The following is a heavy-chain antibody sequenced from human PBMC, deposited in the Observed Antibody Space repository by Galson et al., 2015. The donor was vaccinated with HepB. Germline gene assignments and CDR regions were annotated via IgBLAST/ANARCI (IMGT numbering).Heavy chain of an antibody. V-gene: IGHV3-33*06. D-gene: IGHD3-10*01. CDR1: GFTFSSYG. CDR3: AKDSPGRAFDI. J-gene: IGHJ3*02. CDR2: IWYDGSNK. Sequence: SLRLSCAASGFTFSSYGMHWVRQAPGKGLEWVAVIWYDGSNKYYADSVKGRFTISRDNSKNTLYLQMNSLRAEDTAVDFCAKDSPGRAFDIWGQGTMVTVSS.